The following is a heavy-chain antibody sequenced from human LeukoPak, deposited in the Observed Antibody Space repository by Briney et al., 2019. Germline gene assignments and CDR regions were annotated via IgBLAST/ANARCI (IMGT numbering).Heavy chain of an antibody. CDR1: GFTFSSYW. D-gene: IGHD2-2*02. CDR2: IKQDGSEK. V-gene: IGHV3-7*01. CDR3: ARDLVVPAAIPFYYYYYMDV. J-gene: IGHJ6*03. Sequence: PGGSLRLSCAASGFTFSSYWMSWVRQAPGKGLEWVANIKQDGSEKYYVDSVKGRFTISRDNAKNSLYLQMNSLRAKDTAVYYCARDLVVPAAIPFYYYYYMDVWGKGTTVTVSS.